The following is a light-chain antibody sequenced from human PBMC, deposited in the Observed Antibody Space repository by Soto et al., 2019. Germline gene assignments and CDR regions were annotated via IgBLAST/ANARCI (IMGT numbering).Light chain of an antibody. Sequence: DIQMTQSPSSVSASVGDRVTITCRASQGVSTWFAWYQQKPGKAPNLLSYTASSLQSGVPSRCSGSGSGTDFTLTISSLQPEDFATYYCQHTSTFPLTFGGGTKVEI. V-gene: IGKV1D-12*01. CDR2: TAS. J-gene: IGKJ4*01. CDR1: QGVSTW. CDR3: QHTSTFPLT.